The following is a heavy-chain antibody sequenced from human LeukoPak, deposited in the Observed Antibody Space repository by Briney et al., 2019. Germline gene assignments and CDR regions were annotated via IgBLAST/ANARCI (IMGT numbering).Heavy chain of an antibody. CDR1: GFTFSNYA. D-gene: IGHD2-2*01. V-gene: IGHV3-23*01. Sequence: GGSLRLSCAASGFTFSNYALAWVRQAPGKGLEWVSTISGSGATTYYADSVKGRFTISRDTSKNTLYLQMNSLRVEDTAVYYCARQLVVPAAFDYWGQGTLATVSS. J-gene: IGHJ4*02. CDR2: ISGSGATT. CDR3: ARQLVVPAAFDY.